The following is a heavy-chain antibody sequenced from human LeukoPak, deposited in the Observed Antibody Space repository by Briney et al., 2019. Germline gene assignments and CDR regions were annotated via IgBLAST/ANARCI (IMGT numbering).Heavy chain of an antibody. J-gene: IGHJ5*02. V-gene: IGHV5-51*01. CDR2: IYPGDSDT. D-gene: IGHD3-3*01. CDR3: ARIPTYYDFWSGYYTWYNWFDP. Sequence: RGESLQISCQGAGSIFTSYWIGWGRQLPGKGLEGMGIIYPGDSDTRYSPSFQGQVTISADKSISTASLQWSSLKASDTAMYYCARIPTYYDFWSGYYTWYNWFDPWGQGTLVTVSS. CDR1: GSIFTSYW.